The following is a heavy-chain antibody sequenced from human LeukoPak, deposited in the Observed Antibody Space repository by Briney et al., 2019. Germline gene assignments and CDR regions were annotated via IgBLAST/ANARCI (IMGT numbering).Heavy chain of an antibody. Sequence: PGGSLRLSCAASGFTFSSYAMSWVRQAPGKGLEWVSAISGSGGSTYYADSVKGRFTISRDNSKNTLYLQMNSLRAEDTAVYYCAKLLQQQWLVLYGMDVWGQGTTVTVSS. V-gene: IGHV3-23*01. J-gene: IGHJ6*02. CDR3: AKLLQQQWLVLYGMDV. CDR2: ISGSGGST. D-gene: IGHD6-19*01. CDR1: GFTFSSYA.